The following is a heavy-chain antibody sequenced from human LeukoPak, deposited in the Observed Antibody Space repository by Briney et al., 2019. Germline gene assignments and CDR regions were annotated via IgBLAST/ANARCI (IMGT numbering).Heavy chain of an antibody. D-gene: IGHD6-19*01. CDR3: ARFSSGWYYFDY. J-gene: IGHJ4*02. CDR2: ISSRXSHT. V-gene: IGHV3-11*03. Sequence: PGGSLRLSCAASGFTFSDYYMXWXRXAPGXXXXXVXYISSRXSHTNXEDSVKGRFTISRDNAKNSLYLQMNSLRAEDTAVYYCARFSSGWYYFDYWGQGTLVTVSS. CDR1: GFTFSDYY.